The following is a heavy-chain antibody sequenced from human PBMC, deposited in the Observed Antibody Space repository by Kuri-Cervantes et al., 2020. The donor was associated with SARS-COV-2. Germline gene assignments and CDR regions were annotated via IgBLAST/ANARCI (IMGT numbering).Heavy chain of an antibody. D-gene: IGHD3-10*01. CDR3: ARDNSASGTFDC. CDR2: IYHSGST. V-gene: IGHV4-38-2*02. Sequence: SESLSLTCAVSGYSISSGYYWGWIRQPPGKGLEWIGSIYHSGSTNYNPSLKSRVTISVDKSKNQFSLQLNSVTPEDTAVYYCARDNSASGTFDCWGQGTLVTVSS. J-gene: IGHJ4*02. CDR1: GYSISSGYY.